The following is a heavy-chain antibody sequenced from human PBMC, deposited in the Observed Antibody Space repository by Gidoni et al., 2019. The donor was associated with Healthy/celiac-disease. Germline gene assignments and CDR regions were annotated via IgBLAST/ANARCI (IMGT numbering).Heavy chain of an antibody. CDR1: GGSISSSSYY. V-gene: IGHV4-39*01. Sequence: QLQLQESGPGLVKPSETLSLTCPVSGGSISSSSYYWGWIRQPPGKGLEWIGSIYYSGSTYYNPSLKSRVTISVDTSKNQFSLKLSSVTAADTAVYYCASTEDSGSYFTWGQGTLVTVSS. CDR2: IYYSGST. D-gene: IGHD1-26*01. J-gene: IGHJ5*02. CDR3: ASTEDSGSYFT.